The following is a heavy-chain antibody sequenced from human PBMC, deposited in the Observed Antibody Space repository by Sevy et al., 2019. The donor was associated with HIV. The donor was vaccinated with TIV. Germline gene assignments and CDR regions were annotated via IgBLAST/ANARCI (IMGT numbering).Heavy chain of an antibody. CDR3: AKESVNCYLDF. CDR2: ISYDGDSK. CDR1: GFTFSRNG. V-gene: IGHV3-30*18. Sequence: GGSQRLSCAASGFTFSRNGMHWVRQVPGKGLEWVALISYDGDSKNYADSVKGRFTISRDNSKNTVYLHMNSLRSEDTAVYYCAKESVNCYLDFWGQGTLVTVSS. J-gene: IGHJ4*02. D-gene: IGHD1-1*01.